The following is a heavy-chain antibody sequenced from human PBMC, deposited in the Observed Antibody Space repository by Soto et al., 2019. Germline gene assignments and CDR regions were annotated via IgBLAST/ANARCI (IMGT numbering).Heavy chain of an antibody. D-gene: IGHD2-2*01. V-gene: IGHV5-10-1*01. J-gene: IGHJ6*02. CDR1: GYSFTIYW. CDR3: ARYCSSTSCYHYYYYGMDV. CDR2: IDPSDSYT. Sequence: GESLKISCKGSGYSFTIYWISWVRQMPGKGLEWMGRIDPSDSYTNYSPSFQGHVTISADKSISTAYLQWSSLKASDTAMYYCARYCSSTSCYHYYYYGMDVWGQGTTVTVSS.